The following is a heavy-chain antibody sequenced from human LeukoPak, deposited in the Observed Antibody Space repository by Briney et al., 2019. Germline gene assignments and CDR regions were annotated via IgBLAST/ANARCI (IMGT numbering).Heavy chain of an antibody. CDR1: GLIFSGCA. J-gene: IGHJ4*02. CDR2: ISDSGGIT. D-gene: IGHD3-16*01. CDR3: AKAPRGTYYFDY. V-gene: IGHV3-23*01. Sequence: PGGPLRLSCAASGLIFSGCAIHWVRQAPGEGLERVSPISDSGGITYYADSVKGRFTIPRDNSKNTLYLQIKSLRAEDTAVYYCAKAPRGTYYFDYWGQGTLVTVSS.